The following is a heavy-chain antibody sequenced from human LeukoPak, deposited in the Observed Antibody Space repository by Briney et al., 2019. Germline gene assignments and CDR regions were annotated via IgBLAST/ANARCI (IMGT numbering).Heavy chain of an antibody. D-gene: IGHD6-13*01. V-gene: IGHV3-23*01. Sequence: GGSLRLSCAASGFTFSSYAMSWVRQAPGKGVEWVSAISGSGGSTYYADSVKGRFTISRDNSKNTLYLQMNSLRAEDTAVYYCARAVAAVTGDDLGYWGQGTLVTVSS. CDR2: ISGSGGST. CDR3: ARAVAAVTGDDLGY. J-gene: IGHJ4*02. CDR1: GFTFSSYA.